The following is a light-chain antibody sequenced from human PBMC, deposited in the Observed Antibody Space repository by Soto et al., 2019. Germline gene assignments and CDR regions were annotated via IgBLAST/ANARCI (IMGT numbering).Light chain of an antibody. CDR1: QSVSNY. V-gene: IGKV3-11*01. J-gene: IGKJ5*01. CDR3: QQRSNWPPT. CDR2: DAS. Sequence: ELVLTQSPATLSLSPGEGATLSCRASQSVSNYLAWYQQKPGQAPRLLIYDASNRATGIPARFSGSGSGTDFTLTISSLEPEDFAVYYCQQRSNWPPTVGQGTRLEIK.